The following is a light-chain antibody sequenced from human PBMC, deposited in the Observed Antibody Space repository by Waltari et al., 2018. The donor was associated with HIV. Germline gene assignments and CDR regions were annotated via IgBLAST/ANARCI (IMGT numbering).Light chain of an antibody. Sequence: QSALLHLAQVPGSPGQPATIPSTGPSSHVGDYNYLPWYHQHPGKAPKLMIFDVNKRPSGVPDRFSGSKSGNTASLTISGLQAEDEADYYCCSYADKYTWVFGGGTKLTVL. J-gene: IGLJ3*02. CDR1: SSHVGDYNY. V-gene: IGLV2-11*01. CDR2: DVN. CDR3: CSYADKYTWV.